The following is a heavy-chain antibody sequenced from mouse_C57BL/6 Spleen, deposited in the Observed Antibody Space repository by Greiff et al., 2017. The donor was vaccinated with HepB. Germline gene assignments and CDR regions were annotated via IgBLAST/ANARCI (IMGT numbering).Heavy chain of an antibody. CDR3: ARDGGAY. CDR1: GYTFTDYY. Sequence: VQLQQSGAELVRPGASVKLSCKASGYTFTDYYINWVKQRPGQGLEWIARIYPGSGNTYYNEKFKGKATLTAEKSSSTAYMQLSSLTSEDSAVYFCARDGGAYWGQGTLVTVSA. V-gene: IGHV1-76*01. J-gene: IGHJ3*01. CDR2: IYPGSGNT.